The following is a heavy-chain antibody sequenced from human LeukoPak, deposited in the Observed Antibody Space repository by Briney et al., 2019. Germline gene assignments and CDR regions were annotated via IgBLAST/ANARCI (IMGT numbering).Heavy chain of an antibody. CDR2: MNPNSGNT. Sequence: ASVKVSCKASGYTFTSYDINWVRQATGQGLEWMGWMNPNSGNTGYAQKFQGRVTITRNTSISTAYMELSSLRAEDTALYYCAGLVQGLYYFDYWGQGTLVTVSS. J-gene: IGHJ4*02. CDR1: GYTFTSYD. CDR3: AGLVQGLYYFDY. D-gene: IGHD6-19*01. V-gene: IGHV1-8*03.